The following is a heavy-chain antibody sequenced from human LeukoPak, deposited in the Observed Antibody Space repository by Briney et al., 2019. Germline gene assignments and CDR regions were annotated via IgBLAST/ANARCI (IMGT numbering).Heavy chain of an antibody. CDR1: GYTFSGYF. CDR2: INPNSGGT. CDR3: ASDGLNIVVSQTLDHTYYYYGMDV. J-gene: IGHJ6*02. V-gene: IGHV1-2*02. D-gene: IGHD2-2*01. Sequence: ASVKVSCKASGYTFSGYFIHWVRQAPGQGLEWMGWINPNSGGTNYAQKFQGRVTMTRDTSISTAYMELSRLRSDGTAVYYCASDGLNIVVSQTLDHTYYYYGMDVWGQGTTVTVSS.